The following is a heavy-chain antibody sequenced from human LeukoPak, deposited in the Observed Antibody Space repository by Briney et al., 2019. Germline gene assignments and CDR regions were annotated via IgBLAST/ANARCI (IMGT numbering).Heavy chain of an antibody. D-gene: IGHD3-22*01. CDR3: ARDCVGYYYDSSGYWT. CDR2: ISSSSSYI. Sequence: GGSLRPSCAASGFTFSSYSMNWVRQAPGKGLEWVSSISSSSSYIYYADSVKGRFTISRDNAKNSLYLQMNSLRAEDTAVYYCARDCVGYYYDSSGYWTWGQGTLVTVSS. CDR1: GFTFSSYS. J-gene: IGHJ5*02. V-gene: IGHV3-21*01.